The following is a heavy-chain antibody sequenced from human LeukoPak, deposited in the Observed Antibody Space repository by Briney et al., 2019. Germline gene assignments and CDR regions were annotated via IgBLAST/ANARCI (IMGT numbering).Heavy chain of an antibody. J-gene: IGHJ5*02. CDR2: ISPYNDNT. D-gene: IGHD2-2*01. V-gene: IGHV1-18*01. CDR1: GYTFTSSV. CDR3: ARALGYQLLSWWFDP. Sequence: ASVTVSCKASGYTFTSSVISWVRQAPGQGLEWMGWISPYNDNTNYAQKLQGRVTMTTDTSTSTAYMELRSLRSDDTAVYYCARALGYQLLSWWFDPWGQGTLVTVSS.